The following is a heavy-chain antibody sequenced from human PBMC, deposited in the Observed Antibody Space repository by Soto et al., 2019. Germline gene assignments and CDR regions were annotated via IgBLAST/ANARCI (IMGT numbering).Heavy chain of an antibody. CDR3: ARVDPRGVAVVRDY. Sequence: ASVKVSCKASGDTFASHGFSWVRQAPGQGLEWMGWISGFNGQTNYALKFQGRVTLTTDTSTSTAYMELRSLRSDDTAVYFCARVDPRGVAVVRDYWGQGTLVTVSS. CDR2: ISGFNGQT. CDR1: GDTFASHG. D-gene: IGHD3-10*01. J-gene: IGHJ4*02. V-gene: IGHV1-18*01.